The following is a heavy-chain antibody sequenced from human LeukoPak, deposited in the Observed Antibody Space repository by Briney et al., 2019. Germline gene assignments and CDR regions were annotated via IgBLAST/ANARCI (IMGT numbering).Heavy chain of an antibody. Sequence: SETLSLTCTVSGGSISSYYWSWIRQPPGKGLEWIGYIYYSGYTNYNPSLKSRVTISVDTSKNQFSLNLSSVTAADTAVYYCARPYYYDSSGYYSWAFDIWGQGTMVTVSS. V-gene: IGHV4-59*08. CDR2: IYYSGYT. CDR3: ARPYYYDSSGYYSWAFDI. CDR1: GGSISSYY. D-gene: IGHD3-22*01. J-gene: IGHJ3*02.